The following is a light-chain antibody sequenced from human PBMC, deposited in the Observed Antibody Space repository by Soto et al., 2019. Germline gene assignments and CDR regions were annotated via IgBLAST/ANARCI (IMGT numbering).Light chain of an antibody. Sequence: EVVLTQSPATLSLSPGEKATLSCRASQSISPTFLAWYQHKPGHAPRVLIYGASRRATGIPERFSGSGSGTDFTLTISRLEPEDFAVYYCHQYESSWTFGQGTKVEMK. CDR2: GAS. V-gene: IGKV3-20*01. J-gene: IGKJ1*01. CDR3: HQYESSWT. CDR1: QSISPTF.